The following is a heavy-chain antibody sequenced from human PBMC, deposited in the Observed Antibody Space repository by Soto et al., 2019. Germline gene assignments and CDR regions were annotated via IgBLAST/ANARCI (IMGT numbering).Heavy chain of an antibody. J-gene: IGHJ4*02. CDR2: ISSGSGTI. CDR3: ARRSSSGSNYFDY. V-gene: IGHV3-48*02. CDR1: GFTFSASS. D-gene: IGHD6-6*01. Sequence: PGGSLRLSCAASGFTFSASSMNWVRQAPGKGLEWVSYISSGSGTIYYADSVKGRFTISRDNAKNSLFLQMNSLRDEDTAVYYCARRSSSGSNYFDYWGQGTLVTVSS.